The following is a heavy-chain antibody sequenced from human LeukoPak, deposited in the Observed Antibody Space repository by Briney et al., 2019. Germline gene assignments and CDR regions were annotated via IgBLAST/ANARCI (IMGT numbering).Heavy chain of an antibody. V-gene: IGHV4-59*01. D-gene: IGHD3-10*01. J-gene: IGHJ5*02. CDR1: GGSISSYY. CDR2: IYSTGRN. CDR3: ARLGLGDEACWFDP. Sequence: SETLSLTCTVSGGSISSYYWSWIRQPPGKGLEWIGHIYSTGRNNYNPSLKSRVTISVDTSKNQFSLKLSSVTAADTAVYYCARLGLGDEACWFDPWGQGTLVTVSS.